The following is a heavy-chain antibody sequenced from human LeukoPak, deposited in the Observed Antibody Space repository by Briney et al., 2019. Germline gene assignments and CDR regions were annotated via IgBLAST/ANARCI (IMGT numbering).Heavy chain of an antibody. CDR3: ARDEYSSAWGYYYSYYMDV. D-gene: IGHD6-25*01. CDR2: IKQDGSEK. Sequence: GGSLRLSCAASGFTFSSYWMSWVRQAPGKGLEWVANIKQDGSEKYYVDSVKGRFTISRDNAKNSLYLQMNSLRVEDTAVYYCARDEYSSAWGYYYSYYMDVWGKGTTVIVSS. V-gene: IGHV3-7*01. J-gene: IGHJ6*03. CDR1: GFTFSSYW.